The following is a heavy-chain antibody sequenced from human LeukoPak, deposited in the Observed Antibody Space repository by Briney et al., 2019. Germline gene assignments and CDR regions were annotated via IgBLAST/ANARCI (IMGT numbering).Heavy chain of an antibody. J-gene: IGHJ4*02. D-gene: IGHD5-18*01. Sequence: ASVKVSCKASGYTFTSYYMHWVRQAPGQGLEWMGIINPSGGSTSYAQKFQGRVTMTRDMSTSTAYMELRSLRSDDTAVYYCARTVDTAMVTPSDYYFDYWGQGTLVTVSS. CDR1: GYTFTSYY. CDR2: INPSGGST. CDR3: ARTVDTAMVTPSDYYFDY. V-gene: IGHV1-46*01.